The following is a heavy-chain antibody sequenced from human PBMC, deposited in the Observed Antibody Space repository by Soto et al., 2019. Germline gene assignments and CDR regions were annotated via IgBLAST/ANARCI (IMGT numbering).Heavy chain of an antibody. D-gene: IGHD3-10*01. CDR2: INAGNGNT. V-gene: IGHV1-3*01. J-gene: IGHJ5*02. Sequence: ASVKVSCKASGYTFSSYAMHWVRQAPGQRLEWMGWINAGNGNTKYSQNFQGRVTITRDTSASTAYMELSSLRSEDTAVYYCARGFDSRLNWLDPWGQGTLVTVSS. CDR1: GYTFSSYA. CDR3: ARGFDSRLNWLDP.